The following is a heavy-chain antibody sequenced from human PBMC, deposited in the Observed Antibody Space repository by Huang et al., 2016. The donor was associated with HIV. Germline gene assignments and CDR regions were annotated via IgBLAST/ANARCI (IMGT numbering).Heavy chain of an antibody. CDR2: INHSGRT. V-gene: IGHV4-34*01. D-gene: IGHD3-16*01. Sequence: QVQLHQWGAGLLKPSETLSLTCAVYGGSFSGPNWTWIRQTPGKGLEGIGEINHSGRTNYSPSLKNQFSLRLRSVTAADTAVYYCARGRGDARGFLGLDFWGQGTLVTVSS. CDR3: ARGRGDARGFLGLDF. J-gene: IGHJ4*02. CDR1: GGSFSGPN.